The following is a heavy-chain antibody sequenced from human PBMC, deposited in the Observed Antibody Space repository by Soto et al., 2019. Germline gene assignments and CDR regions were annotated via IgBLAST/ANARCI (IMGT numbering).Heavy chain of an antibody. CDR3: ARMGDVPYYYSGLDV. V-gene: IGHV1-18*01. Sequence: ASVKVSCKASGYSFTRYGISWVRQAPGQGLEWMGWISGYNANTNYPENLQGRVTMTTDTSTSTAYMEVRNLISDDTAVYYCARMGDVPYYYSGLDVWRQGTTVPVSS. D-gene: IGHD3-16*01. CDR1: GYSFTRYG. CDR2: ISGYNANT. J-gene: IGHJ6*02.